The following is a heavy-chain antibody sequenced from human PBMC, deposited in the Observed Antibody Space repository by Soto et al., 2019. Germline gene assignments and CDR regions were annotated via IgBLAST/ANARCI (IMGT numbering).Heavy chain of an antibody. D-gene: IGHD2-21*02. CDR2: IDPSDSYT. V-gene: IGHV5-10-1*01. J-gene: IGHJ6*02. CDR1: GDSFTRYW. CDR3: ARQALGLSAGMDV. Sequence: GASLQISCKRSGDSFTRYWISWVRQMHGKGLEWMGRIDPSDSYTNYSPSFQGHVTISADKSISTAYLQWSSLKASDTAMYYCARQALGLSAGMDVWGQGTTVTVSS.